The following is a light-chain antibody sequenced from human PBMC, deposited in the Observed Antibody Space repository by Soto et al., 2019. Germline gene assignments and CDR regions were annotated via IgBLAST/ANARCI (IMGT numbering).Light chain of an antibody. V-gene: IGLV2-23*02. CDR3: CSYAGSRRV. J-gene: IGLJ1*01. CDR1: SSDVGGYNL. Sequence: QSVLTQPASVSGSPGQSITISCTGTSSDVGGYNLVSWYQQHPGKAPKLMIYEVSKRPSGVSNRFPGSKSGNTASLTISGLQAEDEADYYCCSYAGSRRVFGTGTKVTVL. CDR2: EVS.